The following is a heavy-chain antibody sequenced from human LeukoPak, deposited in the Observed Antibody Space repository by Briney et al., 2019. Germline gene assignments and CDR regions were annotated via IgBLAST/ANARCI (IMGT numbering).Heavy chain of an antibody. CDR2: ISYDGSNK. CDR3: ARDSGTAMVGYFDY. CDR1: GFTFSSYA. V-gene: IGHV3-30*04. Sequence: PGGSLRLSCAASGFTFSSYAMHWVRQAPGKGLEWVAVISYDGSNKYYADSVKGRFTISRDNSKNTLYLQMNSLRAEDTAVYYCARDSGTAMVGYFDYWGQGTLVTVSS. J-gene: IGHJ4*02. D-gene: IGHD5-18*01.